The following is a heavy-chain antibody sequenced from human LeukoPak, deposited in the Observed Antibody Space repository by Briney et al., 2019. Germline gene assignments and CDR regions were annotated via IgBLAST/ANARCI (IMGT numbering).Heavy chain of an antibody. CDR1: GYTFTSYG. CDR3: ARGDSGYGASLWFDP. V-gene: IGHV1-18*01. CDR2: ISAYNGNT. J-gene: IGHJ5*02. Sequence: GASVKVSCKASGYTFTSYGISWVRQAPGQGLEWMGWISAYNGNTNYAQKLQGRVTMTTDTSTSTAYMELRSLRSDDTAVYYCARGDSGYGASLWFDPWGQGTLVTVSS. D-gene: IGHD5-12*01.